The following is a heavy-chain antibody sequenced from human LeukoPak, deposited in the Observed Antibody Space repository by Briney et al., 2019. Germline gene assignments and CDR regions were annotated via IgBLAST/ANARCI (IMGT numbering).Heavy chain of an antibody. V-gene: IGHV4-59*08. J-gene: IGHJ4*02. D-gene: IGHD5-12*01. Sequence: SETLSLTCTVSGGSISNYYWIWIRQPPGKGLEWIGYIYYNGITNYNPSLKSRVTISVDTSKNQSSLKLSSVTAADTALYYCARHLYSGYDRVFDYWGQGILVTVSS. CDR3: ARHLYSGYDRVFDY. CDR1: GGSISNYY. CDR2: IYYNGIT.